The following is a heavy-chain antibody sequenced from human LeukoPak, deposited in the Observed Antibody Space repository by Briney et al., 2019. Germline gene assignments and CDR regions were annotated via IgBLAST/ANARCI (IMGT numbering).Heavy chain of an antibody. CDR2: ISSNGGST. CDR1: AFTFRRYY. D-gene: IGHD3-10*01. Sequence: GRTLRLSCAASAFTFRRYYMQWVREALRKGLEYVSAISSNGGSTYYADSVKGRFTISRDNSRNTLHLQMSSLRVEDTAVYYCVKDSSSGSYFDYWGQGTLVTVSS. V-gene: IGHV3-64D*06. J-gene: IGHJ4*02. CDR3: VKDSSSGSYFDY.